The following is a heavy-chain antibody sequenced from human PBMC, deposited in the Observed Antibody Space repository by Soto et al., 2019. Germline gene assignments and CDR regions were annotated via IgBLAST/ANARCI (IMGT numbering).Heavy chain of an antibody. CDR1: GGSFSGYY. V-gene: IGHV4-34*01. CDR3: ARFLYYDFWSGYGSGMDV. J-gene: IGHJ6*02. CDR2: INHSGST. D-gene: IGHD3-3*01. Sequence: QVQLQQWGAGLLKPSETLSLTCAVYGGSFSGYYWSWIRQPPGKGLEWIGEINHSGSTNYNPSLKSRVTISVDTSKNQFSLKLSSVTAADTAVYYCARFLYYDFWSGYGSGMDVWGQGTTVTVS.